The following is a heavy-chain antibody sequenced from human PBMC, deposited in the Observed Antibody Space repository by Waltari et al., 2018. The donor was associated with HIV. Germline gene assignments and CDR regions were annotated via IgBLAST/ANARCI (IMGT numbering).Heavy chain of an antibody. CDR1: AFPISSYW. Sequence: DEQLVESGGGLVQPGEPLRLPCEASAFPISSYWMTWVRQPPGKGLEWVANINQDGSQKYYVDSVKGRFNISRDNSRNSIYLQLNNLTAGDTAVYYCAREYYDFWSGYYTTGLDVWGQGTTVIVS. D-gene: IGHD3-3*01. CDR3: AREYYDFWSGYYTTGLDV. CDR2: INQDGSQK. J-gene: IGHJ6*02. V-gene: IGHV3-7*03.